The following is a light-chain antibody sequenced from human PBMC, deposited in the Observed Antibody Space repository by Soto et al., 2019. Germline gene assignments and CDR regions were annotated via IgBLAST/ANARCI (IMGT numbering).Light chain of an antibody. V-gene: IGLV2-14*03. CDR1: SSDVGGYNF. J-gene: IGLJ2*01. Sequence: QSALTQPASVSGSPGQSITISCSGTSSDVGGYNFVSWYQQYPGKAPNLLIYEVTNRPSGVSDRFSGSKSGNKASLTISGLQAEDEGDYYCSSYTSNITQVVFGGGTKLTVL. CDR2: EVT. CDR3: SSYTSNITQVV.